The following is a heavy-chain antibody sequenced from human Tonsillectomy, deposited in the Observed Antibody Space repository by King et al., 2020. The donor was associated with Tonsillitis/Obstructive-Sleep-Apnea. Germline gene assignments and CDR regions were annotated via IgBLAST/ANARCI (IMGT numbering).Heavy chain of an antibody. Sequence: QLVQSGAEVKKPGESLKLSCKASGYRFTSYWIGWVRQMPGKGLDWMGIIFPGNSDTRYSPSFQGQVTISADESIDTAYLQWSSLRASDTAIYYCARQENTDGDYVYHWGQGTLVTVSS. D-gene: IGHD4-17*01. CDR2: IFPGNSDT. CDR3: ARQENTDGDYVYH. V-gene: IGHV5-51*01. CDR1: GYRFTSYW. J-gene: IGHJ4*02.